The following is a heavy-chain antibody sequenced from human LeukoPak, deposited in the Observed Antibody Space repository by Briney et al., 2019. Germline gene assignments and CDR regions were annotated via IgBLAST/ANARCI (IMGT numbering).Heavy chain of an antibody. J-gene: IGHJ4*02. CDR2: IYPGDSDT. CDR3: ARLAYYYDISGYSDY. V-gene: IGHV5-51*01. Sequence: GESLKISCKGSGYIFTSYWIGWVRQMPGKGLEWTGIIYPGDSDTRYSPSFQGQVTISADKSISTAYLQWSSLKASDTAMYYCARLAYYYDISGYSDYWGQGTLVTVSS. CDR1: GYIFTSYW. D-gene: IGHD3-22*01.